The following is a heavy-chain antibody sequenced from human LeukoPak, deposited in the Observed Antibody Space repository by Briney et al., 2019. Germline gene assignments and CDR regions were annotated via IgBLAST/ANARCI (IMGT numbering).Heavy chain of an antibody. J-gene: IGHJ6*02. D-gene: IGHD6-25*01. CDR1: GFIFSSSA. CDR3: ATGGIVAAGWDV. V-gene: IGHV3-23*01. CDR2: ISPSGDVT. Sequence: GGSLRLSCAASGFIFSSSAMSWVRQAPGKGLEWVSAISPSGDVTFYVDSVKGRFSIFRDNSKNTLDLQMNSLRAEDTAVYHCATGGIVAAGWDVWGQGTTVTVSS.